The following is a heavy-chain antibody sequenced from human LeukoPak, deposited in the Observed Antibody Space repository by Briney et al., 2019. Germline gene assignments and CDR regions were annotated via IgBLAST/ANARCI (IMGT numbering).Heavy chain of an antibody. D-gene: IGHD2-15*01. Sequence: GGSLRLSCAASGFTFSNYEMNWVRQAPGKGLEWVSYISSSGTTIYYAERRFTISRDNAKNSLYLLMNSLRAEDTAIYYCARGYCSGGICYGGDYWGQGTLVTVSS. V-gene: IGHV3-48*03. CDR1: GFTFSNYE. CDR3: ARGYCSGGICYGGDY. J-gene: IGHJ4*02. CDR2: ISSSGTTI.